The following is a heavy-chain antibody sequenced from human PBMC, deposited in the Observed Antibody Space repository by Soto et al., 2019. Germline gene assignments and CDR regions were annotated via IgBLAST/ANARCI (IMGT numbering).Heavy chain of an antibody. CDR3: AKGVGPYYYYGMDV. J-gene: IGHJ6*02. CDR2: ISWDGGST. D-gene: IGHD2-15*01. CDR1: GFTFDDYT. V-gene: IGHV3-43*01. Sequence: SLRLSCAGSGFTFDDYTMHWVRQATGKGLEWVSLISWDGGSTYYADSVKGRFTISRDNSKNSLYLQMNSLRTEDTALYYCAKGVGPYYYYGMDVWGQGTTDTVSS.